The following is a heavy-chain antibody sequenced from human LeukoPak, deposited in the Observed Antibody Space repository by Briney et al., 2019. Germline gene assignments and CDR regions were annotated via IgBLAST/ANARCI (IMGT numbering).Heavy chain of an antibody. J-gene: IGHJ4*02. CDR2: IFYSGST. D-gene: IGHD4-17*01. CDR3: ARRYPVTGSLD. V-gene: IGHV4-39*07. Sequence: PSETLSLTCTVSGGSISTSNYYWGWIRQPPGKGLEWIGNIFYSGSTYYSPSLRSRVTISLDTSRNQFSLKLNSVTAADTAVYYCARRYPVTGSLDWGQGTLVTVSS. CDR1: GGSISTSNYY.